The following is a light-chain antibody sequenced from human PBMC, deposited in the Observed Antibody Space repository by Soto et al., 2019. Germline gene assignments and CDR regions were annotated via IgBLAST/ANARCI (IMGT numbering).Light chain of an antibody. Sequence: EIVLTQSPGTLSLSPGERATLSCRASQRVSSRYLAWYQQKPGQAPRLLIYDASSRATGVPDRFTGSGSGTDFSLTISRLEPEDFAVYYGQQYDSSPLTFGGGTRVEIK. V-gene: IGKV3-20*01. CDR1: QRVSSRY. CDR2: DAS. CDR3: QQYDSSPLT. J-gene: IGKJ4*01.